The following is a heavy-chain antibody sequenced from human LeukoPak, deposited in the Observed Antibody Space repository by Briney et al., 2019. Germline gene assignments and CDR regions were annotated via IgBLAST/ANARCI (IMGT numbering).Heavy chain of an antibody. CDR1: GGTFSTYA. Sequence: SMKVSCKASGGTFSTYAISWVRQAPGQGLEWMGRIIPVFDTSHYAERFQDRVTFSVDNSTSTACMELTSLNSGVTAVYYCVRDYDTSGPQKDYFDFWGQGTLVTVSS. CDR3: VRDYDTSGPQKDYFDF. D-gene: IGHD3-22*01. V-gene: IGHV1-69*06. J-gene: IGHJ4*02. CDR2: IIPVFDTS.